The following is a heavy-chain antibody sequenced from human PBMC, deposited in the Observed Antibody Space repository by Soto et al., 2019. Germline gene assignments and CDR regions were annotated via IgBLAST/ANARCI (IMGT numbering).Heavy chain of an antibody. CDR2: ILYDGSKK. D-gene: IGHD4-17*01. J-gene: IGHJ4*02. CDR1: GFTFSSYG. V-gene: IGHV3-30*18. Sequence: GGSLRLSCAASGFTFSSYGMHWVRQAPGKGLEWVAVILYDGSKKYYADPMKGRFTISRDNSKNTLYLQMNSLRAEDTAFYYCAKDRGALRWSEEHYYFDYWGQGTLVTVSS. CDR3: AKDRGALRWSEEHYYFDY.